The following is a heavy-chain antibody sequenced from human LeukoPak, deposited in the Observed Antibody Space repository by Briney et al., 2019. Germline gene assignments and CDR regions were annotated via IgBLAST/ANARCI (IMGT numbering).Heavy chain of an antibody. J-gene: IGHJ6*02. D-gene: IGHD5-24*01. CDR3: TTRYGYNFDSSYYGMDV. Sequence: GGSLRLSCVASGLIFRNAWMNWVRQAPGKGVEWVGHIKSETVGGTIDYAAPVKGRFTISRDDSKNTLYLQMNSLKSEDTAVYYCTTRYGYNFDSSYYGMDVWGQGTTVTVSS. CDR2: IKSETVGGTI. CDR1: GLIFRNAW. V-gene: IGHV3-15*01.